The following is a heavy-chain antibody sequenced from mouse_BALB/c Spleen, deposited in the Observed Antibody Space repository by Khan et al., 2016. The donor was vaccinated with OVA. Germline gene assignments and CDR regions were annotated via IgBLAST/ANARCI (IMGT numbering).Heavy chain of an antibody. Sequence: VQLQQSGPELVKPGASVKISCKASGYTFTDYNMDWVRQSQGESLEWIGYIFPNTGDTGYNQKFKTKATLTVDSSSSTAYMELRSLTSEDSAVYYCARSGYGAFEYWGHGNLVHVSA. CDR3: ARSGYGAFEY. CDR2: IFPNTGDT. V-gene: IGHV1S29*02. D-gene: IGHD1-2*01. CDR1: GYTFTDYN. J-gene: IGHJ3*01.